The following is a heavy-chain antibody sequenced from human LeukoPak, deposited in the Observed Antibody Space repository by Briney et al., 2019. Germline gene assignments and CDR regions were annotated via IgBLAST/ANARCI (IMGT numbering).Heavy chain of an antibody. V-gene: IGHV3-30*04. CDR3: ARVQPLSYAEDY. J-gene: IGHJ4*02. Sequence: PGGSLRLSCAASGFTFSSYAMHWVRQAPGKGLEWVAVISYDGSNKYYADSVKGRFTISRDNSKNTLYPQMNSLRAEDTAVYYCARVQPLSYAEDYWGQGTLVTVSS. CDR1: GFTFSSYA. D-gene: IGHD2-2*01. CDR2: ISYDGSNK.